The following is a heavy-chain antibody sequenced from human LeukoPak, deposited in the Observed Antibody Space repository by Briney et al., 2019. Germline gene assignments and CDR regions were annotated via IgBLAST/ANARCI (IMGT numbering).Heavy chain of an antibody. Sequence: GGSLRLSCAASGFTFSSYSMNWVRQAPGKGLEWVSSISSSSSYIYYADSVKGRFTISRDNARNSLYLQMNSLRAEDTAVYYCIRDLFDDYSLDYWGQGALVTVSS. CDR1: GFTFSSYS. J-gene: IGHJ4*02. CDR2: ISSSSSYI. V-gene: IGHV3-21*01. CDR3: IRDLFDDYSLDY. D-gene: IGHD3-16*01.